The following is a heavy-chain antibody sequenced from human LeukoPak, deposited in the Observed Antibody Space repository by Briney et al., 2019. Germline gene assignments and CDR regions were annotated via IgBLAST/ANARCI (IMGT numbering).Heavy chain of an antibody. CDR2: ISGSGGST. D-gene: IGHD3-16*02. CDR1: GFTFSSYA. J-gene: IGHJ4*02. CDR3: AKDGIVGEVIVPNDY. V-gene: IGHV3-23*01. Sequence: PGGSLRLSCAASGFTFSSYAMSWVRQAPGKGLEWVSVISGSGGSTYYADSVKGRFTISRDNSKNTLYLQMNSLRAEDTAVYYCAKDGIVGEVIVPNDYWGQGTLVTVSS.